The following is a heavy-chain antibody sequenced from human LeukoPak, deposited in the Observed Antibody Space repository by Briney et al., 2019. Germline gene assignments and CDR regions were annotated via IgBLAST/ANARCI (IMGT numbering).Heavy chain of an antibody. CDR2: ISYDGSNK. D-gene: IGHD2-15*01. CDR3: AKAGVVVAATSTPVS. CDR1: GFTFSSYG. J-gene: IGHJ5*02. Sequence: PGGSLRLSCAASGFTFSSYGMHWVRQAPGKGLEWVAVISYDGSNKYYADSVKGRFTISRDNSKNTLYLQMNSLRAEDTAVYYCAKAGVVVAATSTPVSWGQGTLVTVSS. V-gene: IGHV3-30*18.